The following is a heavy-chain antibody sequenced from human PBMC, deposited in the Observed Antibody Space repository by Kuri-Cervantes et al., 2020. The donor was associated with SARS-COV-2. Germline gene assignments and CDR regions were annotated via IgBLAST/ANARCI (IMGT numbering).Heavy chain of an antibody. V-gene: IGHV3-74*01. CDR2: INSDGSST. CDR1: GFTFSSYW. Sequence: GGSLRLSCAASGFTFSSYWMHWVRQAPGKGLVWVSRINSDGSSTSYADSVKGRFTISRDYAKNTLYLQMNSLRAEDTAVYYCARGARDIVVVPAAKDWFDPWGQGTLVTVSS. J-gene: IGHJ5*02. CDR3: ARGARDIVVVPAAKDWFDP. D-gene: IGHD2-2*01.